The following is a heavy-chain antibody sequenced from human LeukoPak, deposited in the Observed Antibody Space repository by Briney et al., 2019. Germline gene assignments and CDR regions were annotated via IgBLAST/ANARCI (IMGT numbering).Heavy chain of an antibody. J-gene: IGHJ3*02. CDR1: GGSISSYY. D-gene: IGHD3-22*01. V-gene: IGHV4-4*07. CDR2: IYTSGST. CDR3: ARNYDSIGYYYGRAFDI. Sequence: PSETLSLTCTVSGGSISSYYWSWIRQPAGKGLEWIGRIYTSGSTNYNPSLKSRVTMSVDTSKNQFSLKLSSVPAADTAVYYCARNYDSIGYYYGRAFDIWGQGTMVTVSS.